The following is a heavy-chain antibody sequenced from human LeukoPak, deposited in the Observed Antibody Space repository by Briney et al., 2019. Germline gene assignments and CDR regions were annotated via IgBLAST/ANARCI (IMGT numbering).Heavy chain of an antibody. CDR3: AKRQYYYGLGSSFDY. CDR2: ISGSGGST. V-gene: IGHV3-23*01. J-gene: IGHJ4*02. CDR1: GFTFSSYA. D-gene: IGHD3-10*01. Sequence: GGSLRLSCAASGFTFSSYAMSWVRQAPGKGLEWVSAISGSGGSTYYADSVKGRFTISRDNSKNTLYLQMNSLRAEDTAVYYCAKRQYYYGLGSSFDYWGQGTLVTVSS.